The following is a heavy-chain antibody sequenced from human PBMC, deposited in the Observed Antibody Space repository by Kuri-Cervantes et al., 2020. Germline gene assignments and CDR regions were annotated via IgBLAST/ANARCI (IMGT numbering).Heavy chain of an antibody. V-gene: IGHV3-21*01. CDR1: GFTFSSYG. J-gene: IGHJ5*02. Sequence: GGSLRLSCAASGFTFSSYGMQWVRQAPGKGLEWVSSISSSSSYIYYADSVKGRFTISRDNAKNSLYLQMNSLRAEDTAVYYCAREEDTAMAMNWFDPWGQGTLVTVSS. CDR2: ISSSSSYI. D-gene: IGHD5-18*01. CDR3: AREEDTAMAMNWFDP.